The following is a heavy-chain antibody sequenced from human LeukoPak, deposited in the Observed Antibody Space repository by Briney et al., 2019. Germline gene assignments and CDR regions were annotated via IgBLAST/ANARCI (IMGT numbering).Heavy chain of an antibody. CDR1: GFTFDDHG. V-gene: IGHV3-23*01. D-gene: IGHD2-15*01. Sequence: PGGSLRLSCAASGFTFDDHGMSWVRRAPGKGLEWVSATSSSDAGKYYADSVRGRFTISRDNSRNTMYLQMNSLRVEDAAVYYCAKAPVTSCRGAFCYPFDSWGQGTLVTVSS. CDR2: TSSSDAGK. J-gene: IGHJ4*02. CDR3: AKAPVTSCRGAFCYPFDS.